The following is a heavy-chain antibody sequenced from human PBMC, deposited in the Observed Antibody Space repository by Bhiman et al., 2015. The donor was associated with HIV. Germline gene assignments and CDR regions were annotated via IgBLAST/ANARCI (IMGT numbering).Heavy chain of an antibody. J-gene: IGHJ4*02. CDR3: AKTLREVGATRGYFDY. Sequence: EVQLLESGGGLVQPGGSLRLSCAASGFTFSSYAMSWVRQAPGKGLEWVSAISGSGGSTYYADSVKGRFTISRDNSKNTLYLQMNSLRAEDTAVYYCAKTLREVGATRGYFDYWGQGTLVTVSS. D-gene: IGHD1-26*01. CDR1: GFTFSSYA. CDR2: ISGSGGST. V-gene: IGHV3-23*01.